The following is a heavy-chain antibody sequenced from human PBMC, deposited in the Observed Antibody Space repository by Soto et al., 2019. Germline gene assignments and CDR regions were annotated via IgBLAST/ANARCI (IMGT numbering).Heavy chain of an antibody. J-gene: IGHJ4*02. Sequence: EEQLVESGGGLVKPGGSLRLSCAASGFIFSSYSMNWVRQAPGKGLEWVSSISSSSYFIYYADSVEGRFTISRDNAMNSLYLEMNSLRAEDTAVYNCARNRDHGGNRFFDYWGQGTLVTVSS. CDR1: GFIFSSYS. CDR3: ARNRDHGGNRFFDY. D-gene: IGHD4-17*01. CDR2: ISSSSYFI. V-gene: IGHV3-21*01.